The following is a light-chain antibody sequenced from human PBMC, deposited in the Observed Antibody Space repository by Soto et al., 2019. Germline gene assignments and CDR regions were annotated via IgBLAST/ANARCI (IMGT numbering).Light chain of an antibody. V-gene: IGKV1D-12*01. Sequence: DIQMTQSPSSVSASVGDRVTITCRASQGIGTWLAWYQQKPGKAPRLLIYVASSLQSGVPSRFSGSGSGTDFTLTISSLQPEDFATYYCQQANNFPITFGQGTRLEIK. CDR3: QQANNFPIT. J-gene: IGKJ5*01. CDR1: QGIGTW. CDR2: VAS.